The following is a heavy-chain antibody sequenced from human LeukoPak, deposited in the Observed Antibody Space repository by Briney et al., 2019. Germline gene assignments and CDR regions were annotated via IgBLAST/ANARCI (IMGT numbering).Heavy chain of an antibody. V-gene: IGHV4-59*12. D-gene: IGHD5-18*01. Sequence: SEALSLTCTVSGVSISSYYWSWIRQPPGKGLEWIGYIYYSGSTNYNPSLKSRVTISLDTSKNQFSLKLSSVTAADTAVYYCARESRYGYEFYFDYWGQGTLVTVSS. J-gene: IGHJ4*02. CDR2: IYYSGST. CDR1: GVSISSYY. CDR3: ARESRYGYEFYFDY.